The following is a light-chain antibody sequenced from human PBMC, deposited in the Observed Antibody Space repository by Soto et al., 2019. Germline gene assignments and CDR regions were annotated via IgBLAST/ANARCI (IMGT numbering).Light chain of an antibody. CDR3: QHYGT. Sequence: EIVLTQSPATLSLSPGERATLSCRASQSIGYYLAWYQEKPGQAPRLLIYDASSRATGIPDRFSGSGSGTDFTLTVSRLEPEDFAVYFCQHYGTFGPGTKVDLK. CDR2: DAS. V-gene: IGKV3-20*01. CDR1: QSIGYY. J-gene: IGKJ3*01.